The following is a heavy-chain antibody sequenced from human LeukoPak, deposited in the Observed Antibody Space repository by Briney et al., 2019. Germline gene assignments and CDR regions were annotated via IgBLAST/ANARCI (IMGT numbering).Heavy chain of an antibody. Sequence: GASVKVSCKASGYTFTTYGITWVRQAPGQGLEWMGWISAYNGNTNYAQKFQGRVTMTTDTSTSTAYMELRSLGSDDTAVYYCARKPTTVTTCFDYWGQGTLVTVSS. V-gene: IGHV1-18*01. D-gene: IGHD4-17*01. CDR3: ARKPTTVTTCFDY. CDR2: ISAYNGNT. J-gene: IGHJ4*02. CDR1: GYTFTTYG.